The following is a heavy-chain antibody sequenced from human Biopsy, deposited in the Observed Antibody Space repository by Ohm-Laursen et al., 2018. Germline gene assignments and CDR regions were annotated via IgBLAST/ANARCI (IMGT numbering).Heavy chain of an antibody. CDR3: ARARIKTSGVLIPETYYFDS. V-gene: IGHV4-59*01. CDR1: GDSISIYY. Sequence: TLSLTWNVSGDSISIYYWSWIRQPSGKGLEWIGNFYYSGSTNYNPSLKSRITMSLDRSKSQVSLRMNSVTAADTAVYYCARARIKTSGVLIPETYYFDSWGQGTLVTVSS. J-gene: IGHJ4*02. D-gene: IGHD3-3*01. CDR2: FYYSGST.